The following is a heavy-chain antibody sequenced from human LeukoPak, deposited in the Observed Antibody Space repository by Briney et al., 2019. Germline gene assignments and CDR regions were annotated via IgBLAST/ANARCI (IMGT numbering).Heavy chain of an antibody. V-gene: IGHV1-69*10. CDR3: ARGMFGLSEYSNLPYYYYYYMDV. D-gene: IGHD3-10*02. CDR1: GDTFSSYA. J-gene: IGHJ6*03. CDR2: IIPILGAA. Sequence: ASVKVSCKASGDTFSSYAISWVRQAPGQGLEWMGGIIPILGAANYAQKFQGRVTITADKSTNTAYMELSSLRSEGTAVYYCARGMFGLSEYSNLPYYYYYYMDVWGKGTTVTVSS.